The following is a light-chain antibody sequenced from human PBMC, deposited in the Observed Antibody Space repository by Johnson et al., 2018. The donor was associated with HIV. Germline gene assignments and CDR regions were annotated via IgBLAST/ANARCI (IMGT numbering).Light chain of an antibody. Sequence: QSVLTQPPSVSAAPGQKVTISCSGSSSNIGNNYVSWYQQLPGTAPKLLIYDNNKRPSGIPARFSGSKSGTSATLGIPGLQTWDEADHYCGTWDSSLSASVGTGTKVTVL. J-gene: IGLJ1*01. CDR3: GTWDSSLSAS. CDR1: SSNIGNNY. V-gene: IGLV1-51*01. CDR2: DNN.